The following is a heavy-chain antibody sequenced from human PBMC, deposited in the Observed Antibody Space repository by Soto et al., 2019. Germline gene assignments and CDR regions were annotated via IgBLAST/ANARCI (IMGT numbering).Heavy chain of an antibody. CDR1: GYSFNNYG. D-gene: IGHD5-18*01. V-gene: IGHV1-18*01. Sequence: QVLLVQSGDEVKKPGASVNVSCKASGYSFNNYGLAWVRQAHGQGLEWLGWISPNSLYANYAQRLQVRVTMASDASTGPASLERSRQRYDYTDVYVGARYIYERPDAACICHWLDPWGQGTLVTVSS. CDR2: ISPNSLYA. CDR3: ARYIYERPDAACICHWLDP. J-gene: IGHJ5*02.